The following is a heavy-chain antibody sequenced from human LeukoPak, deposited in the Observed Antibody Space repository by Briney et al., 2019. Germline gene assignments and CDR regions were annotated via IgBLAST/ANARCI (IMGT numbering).Heavy chain of an antibody. Sequence: SETLSLTCTVSGGSISSSSYYWGWIRQPPGKGLEWIGSIYYSGSTYYNPSLKSRVTISVDTSKNQFSLKLSSVTAADTAVYYCARRRSYGHHWGYYFDYWGQGTLVTVSS. V-gene: IGHV4-39*01. D-gene: IGHD5-18*01. J-gene: IGHJ4*02. CDR2: IYYSGST. CDR1: GGSISSSSYY. CDR3: ARRRSYGHHWGYYFDY.